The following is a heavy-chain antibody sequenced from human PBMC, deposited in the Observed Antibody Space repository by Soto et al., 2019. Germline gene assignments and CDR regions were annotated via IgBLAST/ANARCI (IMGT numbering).Heavy chain of an antibody. CDR1: GGSISGGGYF. CDR3: ARARGYCISSNCPYYSSYGMDV. D-gene: IGHD2-2*01. Sequence: QVQLQESGPGLVKPSQTLSLTCTASGGSISGGGYFWNWVRQHPGKGLEWIGYMYYSGNTYYNPSLKSRITMSLDTSKNQFSLRLSSVTAADTAIYYCARARGYCISSNCPYYSSYGMDVWGQGTTVTVSS. V-gene: IGHV4-31*03. J-gene: IGHJ6*02. CDR2: MYYSGNT.